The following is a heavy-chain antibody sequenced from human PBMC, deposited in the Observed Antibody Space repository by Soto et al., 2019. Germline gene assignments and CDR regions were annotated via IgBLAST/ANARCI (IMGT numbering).Heavy chain of an antibody. V-gene: IGHV4-59*01. CDR3: ARMAAAGMRGLYFDY. Sequence: SETLSLTCAVSGFSIIRYYWSWVRQPPGKGLEWIVYIYYSGSTNYNPSLKSRVTISVDTSKNQFSLKLSSVTAADTAVYYCARMAAAGMRGLYFDYWGQGTLVTVSS. D-gene: IGHD6-13*01. CDR1: GFSIIRYY. J-gene: IGHJ4*02. CDR2: IYYSGST.